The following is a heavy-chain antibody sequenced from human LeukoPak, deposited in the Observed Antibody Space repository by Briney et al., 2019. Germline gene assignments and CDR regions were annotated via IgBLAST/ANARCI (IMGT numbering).Heavy chain of an antibody. V-gene: IGHV6-1*01. CDR2: TFYRSKWYN. D-gene: IGHD3-22*01. J-gene: IGHJ4*02. Sequence: SQTLSLTCAISGDSVSSNSAAWDWIRQSPSRGLEWLGRTFYRSKWYNDYAVSVKSRITINPDTSKNQFSLQLNSVTPEDTAVYYCARNYYDSSGYYGDFDYWGQGTLVTVSS. CDR3: ARNYYDSSGYYGDFDY. CDR1: GDSVSSNSAA.